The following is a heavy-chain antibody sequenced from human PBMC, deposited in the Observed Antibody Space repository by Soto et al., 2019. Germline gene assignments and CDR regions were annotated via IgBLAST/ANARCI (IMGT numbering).Heavy chain of an antibody. CDR2: INPNSDGT. CDR3: AKDGGNGYLPGY. D-gene: IGHD3-22*01. CDR1: GYSFTDYY. V-gene: IGHV1-2*02. J-gene: IGHJ4*02. Sequence: QVQLVQSGAEVKKPGASVKVSCKASGYSFTDYYMHWVRQAPGQGLEWMGWINPNSDGTNYAQKFQGRVTMTRDTSISTAYMELSRLRSDDTAVYYCAKDGGNGYLPGYWGQGTLVTVSS.